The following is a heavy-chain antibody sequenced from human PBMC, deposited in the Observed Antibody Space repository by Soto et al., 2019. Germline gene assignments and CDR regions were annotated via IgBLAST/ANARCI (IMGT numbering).Heavy chain of an antibody. V-gene: IGHV1-8*01. CDR2: MEPSTGKT. CDR3: ARGVSAGVDY. CDR1: GYSFTSLD. D-gene: IGHD1-26*01. J-gene: IGHJ4*02. Sequence: QVQLVQSGAEVREPGASVKVSCKASGYSFTSLDINWVRQTAGQGLEWMGWMEPSTGKTGYAQKFPVRVTMPRYTSINTASMELTTLTSDDTAFYYWARGVSAGVDYWGQGTLVTVSS.